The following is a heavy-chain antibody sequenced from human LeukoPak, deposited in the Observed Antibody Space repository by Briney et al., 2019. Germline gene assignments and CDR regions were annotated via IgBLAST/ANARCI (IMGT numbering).Heavy chain of an antibody. J-gene: IGHJ5*02. CDR1: GGTFRGYF. CDR2: IDHSGST. V-gene: IGHV4-34*01. CDR3: ARGVRFHVGLGNWFDL. Sequence: SETLSLTCAVSGGTFRGYFWSWIRQPPGKGLAWIGEIDHSGSTNYNPSLESRVTVSVDTSKNLVSLNLKSVTAADTAVYYCARGVRFHVGLGNWFDLWGQGTLVTVSS. D-gene: IGHD3-16*01.